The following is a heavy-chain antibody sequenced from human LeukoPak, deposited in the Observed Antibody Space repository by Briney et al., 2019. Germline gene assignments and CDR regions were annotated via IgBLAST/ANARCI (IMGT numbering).Heavy chain of an antibody. CDR1: GFTFSSYG. CDR3: ARDLPNHCSSTSCYGYYMDV. V-gene: IGHV3-21*01. CDR2: ISSSSSYI. Sequence: GESLRLSCAASGFTFSSYGMNWVRQAPGKGLEWVSSISSSSSYIYYADSVKGRFTISRDNAKNSLYLQMNSLRAEDTAVYYCARDLPNHCSSTSCYGYYMDVWGKGTTVTVSS. J-gene: IGHJ6*03. D-gene: IGHD2-2*01.